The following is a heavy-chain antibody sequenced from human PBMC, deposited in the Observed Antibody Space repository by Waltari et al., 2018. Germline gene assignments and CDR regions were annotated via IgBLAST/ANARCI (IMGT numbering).Heavy chain of an antibody. CDR2: ISHNGAT. V-gene: IGHV4-39*01. CDR1: GGSITTPSHF. J-gene: IGHJ3*01. CDR3: ATYIGASVGTAAFDV. Sequence: QLQLQESGPGLVRPSETLSLTCSVSGGSITTPSHFWGWIRQPPGQGLKWIGTISHNGATYTSPSLRSRVTVSRDTSKNQLSLTLGSVTAADTAVYYCATYIGASVGTAAFDVWGQGTMVTVSS. D-gene: IGHD5-12*01.